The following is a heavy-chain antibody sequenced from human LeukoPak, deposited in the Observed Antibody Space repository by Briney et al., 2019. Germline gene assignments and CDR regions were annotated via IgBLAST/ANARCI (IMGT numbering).Heavy chain of an antibody. V-gene: IGHV1-18*01. J-gene: IGHJ6*03. CDR1: GYTFTSYG. CDR3: ARRGYYYDSSGYYWRYYYYYYMDV. CDR2: ISAYNGNT. D-gene: IGHD3-22*01. Sequence: ASVKVSCKASGYTFTSYGISWVRQAPGQGLEWMGWISAYNGNTNYAQKLQGRVTMTTDTSTSTAYMELRSLRSEDTAVYYCARRGYYYDSSGYYWRYYYYYYMDVWGKGTTVTISS.